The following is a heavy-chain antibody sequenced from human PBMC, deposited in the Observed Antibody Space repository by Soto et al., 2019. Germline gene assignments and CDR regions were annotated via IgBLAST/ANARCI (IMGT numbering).Heavy chain of an antibody. CDR3: VRVVAIPGYPDN. Sequence: QVQLVQYGAEVRQPASSVKVSCKTSGGTFSSYAISWVRQAPGQGLEWMGGIVPIVDTSTYAQKFQGRFTIPADESTSTVYMELSSLRSDDTAVYYCVRVVAIPGYPDNWGQGTLVTVSS. J-gene: IGHJ4*02. CDR1: GGTFSSYA. V-gene: IGHV1-69*12. CDR2: IVPIVDTS. D-gene: IGHD5-12*01.